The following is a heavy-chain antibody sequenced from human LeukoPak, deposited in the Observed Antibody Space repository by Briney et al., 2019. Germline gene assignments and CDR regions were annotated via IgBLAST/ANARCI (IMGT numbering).Heavy chain of an antibody. CDR1: GGSMSTYY. CDR3: ARHRGYGDRNDAFDI. V-gene: IGHV4-59*08. J-gene: IGHJ3*02. CDR2: IYYSGST. Sequence: RPSETLSLTCTVSGGSMSTYYWSWIRQPPGKGLEWIAYIYYSGSTNYNPSLKSRVTISVATSNNQFSLKLTSVTAADTAVYYCARHRGYGDRNDAFDIWGQGTMVTVSS. D-gene: IGHD4-17*01.